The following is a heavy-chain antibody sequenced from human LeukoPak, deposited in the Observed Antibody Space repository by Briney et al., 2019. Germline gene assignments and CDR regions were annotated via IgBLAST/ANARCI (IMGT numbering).Heavy chain of an antibody. V-gene: IGHV3-23*01. D-gene: IGHD6-13*01. Sequence: GGSLRLSCAASGFTFSSYAMSWVRQAPGKGLEWVSAITGSGGTTYYADSVNGRFTISRDNSKNTLYLQMSSLRADDTAVYYCAKGVAAAVYLANYWGQGTLVTVSS. CDR1: GFTFSSYA. CDR2: ITGSGGTT. J-gene: IGHJ4*02. CDR3: AKGVAAAVYLANY.